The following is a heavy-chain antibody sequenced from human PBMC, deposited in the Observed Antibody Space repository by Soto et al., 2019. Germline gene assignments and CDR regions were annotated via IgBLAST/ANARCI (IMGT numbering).Heavy chain of an antibody. CDR2: INPSGGST. D-gene: IGHD3-22*01. V-gene: IGHV1-46*01. CDR3: VRDHLDPYYYDSSGYYPPDY. CDR1: GYTFTSYY. J-gene: IGHJ4*02. Sequence: QVHLVQSGAEVKKPGASVKVSCKASGYTFTSYYMHWVRQAPGQGLEWMGIINPSGGSTSYAPRFQGRVTMTRDTSTSTVYMELSSLTSEDTAVYYCVRDHLDPYYYDSSGYYPPDYWGQGTLVTVSS.